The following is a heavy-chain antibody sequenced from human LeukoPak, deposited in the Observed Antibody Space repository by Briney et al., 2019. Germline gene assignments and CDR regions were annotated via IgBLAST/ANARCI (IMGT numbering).Heavy chain of an antibody. CDR1: GFTFSNYG. CDR2: ISGSGVTT. Sequence: GGSLRLSCAASGFTFSNYGMSWVRQAPGKGLEWVSAISGSGVTTYYADSVKGRFTISRDNPKNTLYLQMNSLRAEDTAVYYCAKDQLTTVTTSFDYWGQGTLVTVSS. D-gene: IGHD4-11*01. CDR3: AKDQLTTVTTSFDY. V-gene: IGHV3-23*01. J-gene: IGHJ4*02.